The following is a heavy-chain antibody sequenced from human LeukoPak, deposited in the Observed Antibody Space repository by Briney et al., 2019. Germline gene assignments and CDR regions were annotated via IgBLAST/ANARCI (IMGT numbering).Heavy chain of an antibody. CDR2: IYYSGST. Sequence: PSETLSLTCTVSGGSISSYYWSWIRQPPGKGLEWIGYIYYSGSTNHNPSLKSRVTISVDTSKNQFSLKLSSVTAADTAVYYCARVGADYSNAPFDYWGQGTLVTVSS. CDR1: GGSISSYY. V-gene: IGHV4-59*01. J-gene: IGHJ4*02. D-gene: IGHD4-11*01. CDR3: ARVGADYSNAPFDY.